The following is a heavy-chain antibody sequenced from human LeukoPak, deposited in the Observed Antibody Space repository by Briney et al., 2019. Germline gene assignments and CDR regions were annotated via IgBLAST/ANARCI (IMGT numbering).Heavy chain of an antibody. CDR3: ARGYYNILTGYYVDY. D-gene: IGHD3-9*01. Sequence: SETLSLTCTVSGGSISNYYWSWIRQPPGKGLEWIGYFSNSGSTDYNPSLKSRVTISVDTSKNQFSLKLSSVTAADTAVYYCARGYYNILTGYYVDYWGQGTLVTVSS. V-gene: IGHV4-59*01. J-gene: IGHJ4*02. CDR2: FSNSGST. CDR1: GGSISNYY.